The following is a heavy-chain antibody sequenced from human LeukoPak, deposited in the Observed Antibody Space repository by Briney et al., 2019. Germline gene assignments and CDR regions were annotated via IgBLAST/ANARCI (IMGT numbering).Heavy chain of an antibody. J-gene: IGHJ5*02. CDR3: ARGRFAEYYDFWSGYYLVNWFDP. Sequence: SETLSLTCTVSGGSISSYYWSWIRQPPGKGLEWIGEINHSGSTNYNPSLKSRVTISVDTSKNQFSLKLSSVTAADTAVYYCARGRFAEYYDFWSGYYLVNWFDPWGQGTLVTVSS. V-gene: IGHV4-34*01. CDR2: INHSGST. CDR1: GGSISSYY. D-gene: IGHD3-3*01.